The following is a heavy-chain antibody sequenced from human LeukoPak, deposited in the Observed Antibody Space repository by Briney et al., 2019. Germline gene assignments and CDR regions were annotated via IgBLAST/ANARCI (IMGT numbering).Heavy chain of an antibody. CDR3: ARVVTEAFDI. CDR1: GYTFTSYG. V-gene: IGHV1-69*04. J-gene: IGHJ3*02. CDR2: IIPILGIA. D-gene: IGHD4-23*01. Sequence: GASVKVSCKASGYTFTSYGISWVRQAPGQGLEWMGRIIPILGIANYAQKFQGRVTITADKSTSTAYMELSSLRSEDTAVYYCARVVTEAFDIWGQGTMVTVSS.